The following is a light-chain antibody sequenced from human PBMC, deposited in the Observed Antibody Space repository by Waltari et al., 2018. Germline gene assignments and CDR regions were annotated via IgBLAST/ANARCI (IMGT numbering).Light chain of an antibody. J-gene: IGLJ2*01. Sequence: QSVLTQPPSASWAPGQRVTISCTGSSSNIGAGHDVTVYQQFPGTATKLLIYENNKRPSGASDRFSGSKSGTSASLTITGLQSEDEADYYCSAWDNSLSSGLFGGGTRLTVL. V-gene: IGLV1-40*01. CDR3: SAWDNSLSSGL. CDR2: ENN. CDR1: SSNIGAGHD.